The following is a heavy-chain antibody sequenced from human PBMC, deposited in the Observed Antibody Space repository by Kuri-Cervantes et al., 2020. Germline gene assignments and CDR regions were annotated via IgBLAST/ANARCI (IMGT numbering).Heavy chain of an antibody. CDR3: ARCPFYGSGSYCYFDY. CDR2: IFYSGET. D-gene: IGHD3-10*01. Sequence: SETLSLTCVASGASVNHYYWSWVRQPPGRGLEWIGFIFYSGETNYNPSLKSQVSISMDPSKSQFSLRLTSVTAADTAVYYCARCPFYGSGSYCYFDYWGQGTLVTVSS. J-gene: IGHJ4*02. CDR1: GASVNHYY. V-gene: IGHV4-59*02.